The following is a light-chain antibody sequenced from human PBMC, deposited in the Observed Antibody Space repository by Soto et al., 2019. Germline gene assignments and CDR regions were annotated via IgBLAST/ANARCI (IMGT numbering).Light chain of an antibody. CDR1: SSDVGGYNY. V-gene: IGLV2-14*01. CDR2: DVS. Sequence: QSALTQPASVSGSPGQSITISCAGTSSDVGGYNYVSWYQQHPGKAPKLMIYDVSNRPSGVSNRFSGSKSGNTASLTISGLLAEDEADYYCSSYTSSSTLDHYVFGTGTKVTVL. J-gene: IGLJ1*01. CDR3: SSYTSSSTLDHYV.